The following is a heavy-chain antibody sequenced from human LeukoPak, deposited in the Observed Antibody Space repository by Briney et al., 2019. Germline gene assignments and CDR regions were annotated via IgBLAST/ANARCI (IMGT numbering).Heavy chain of an antibody. V-gene: IGHV3-7*01. CDR1: GFTFSNYW. CDR2: IKQDGSEK. D-gene: IGHD6-19*01. CDR3: ARDLAVAAPPDY. J-gene: IGHJ4*02. Sequence: GGSLRLSCAASGFTFSNYWMSWVRQAPGKGLEWVANIKQDGSEKNYVDSVKGRFTISRDNAKNSLYLQMNSLRAEDTALYYCARDLAVAAPPDYWGQGTLVTVSS.